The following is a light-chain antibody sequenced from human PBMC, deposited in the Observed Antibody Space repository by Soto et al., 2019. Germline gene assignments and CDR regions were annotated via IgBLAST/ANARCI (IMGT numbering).Light chain of an antibody. CDR3: QQCNSYSVT. J-gene: IGKJ1*01. Sequence: DIQMTQSPSTLSASVGDRVTITCRASQSISSWLAWYQQKPGKAPKLLIYDASSWESGVPSRCSGSGSGTEFSLTISCLQPDDFATYYCQQCNSYSVTFGQGTKVEIK. V-gene: IGKV1-5*01. CDR2: DAS. CDR1: QSISSW.